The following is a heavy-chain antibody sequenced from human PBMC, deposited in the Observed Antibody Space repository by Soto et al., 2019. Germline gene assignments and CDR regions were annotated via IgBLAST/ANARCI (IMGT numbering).Heavy chain of an antibody. J-gene: IGHJ4*02. Sequence: QVQLQESGPGLVKPSQTLSLTCTVSGDSMTTVGYYWTWIRQHPGQGLEWIGFISYSGSTYYSSSLKGRSAITAGTAKNPFSPKLHSGTGADPAVYYWTRGDYWGQGTLVTVSS. CDR2: ISYSGST. CDR1: GDSMTTVGYY. CDR3: TRGDY. V-gene: IGHV4-31*08. D-gene: IGHD3-16*01.